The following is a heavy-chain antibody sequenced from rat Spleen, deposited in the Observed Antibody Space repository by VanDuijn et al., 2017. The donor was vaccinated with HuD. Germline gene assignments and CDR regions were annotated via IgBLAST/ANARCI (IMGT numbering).Heavy chain of an antibody. V-gene: IGHV5S23*01. CDR2: ISTGGGKT. CDR1: GFTFSDYN. J-gene: IGHJ3*01. CDR3: ATGGSWFAY. Sequence: EVQLVESGGDLVQPGRSLKLSCAASGFTFSDYNMAWVRQAPKKGLEWVATISTGGGKTYYRDSVRGRFTISRDYAKNTLYLQMDSLRSEDTATYYCATGGSWFAYWGQGTLVTVSS. D-gene: IGHD5-1*01.